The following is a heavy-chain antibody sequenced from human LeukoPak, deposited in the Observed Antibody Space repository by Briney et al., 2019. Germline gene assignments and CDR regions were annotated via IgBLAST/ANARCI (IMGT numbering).Heavy chain of an antibody. CDR2: IYYSGST. Sequence: PSETLSLTCTVSGGSISSYYWSWIRQPPGKGLEWIGYIYYSGSTNYNPSLKSRVTISVDTSKNQFSLKLSSVTAADTAVYYRARDRYCSGGSCYSGWFDPWGQGTLVTVSS. V-gene: IGHV4-59*01. CDR3: ARDRYCSGGSCYSGWFDP. CDR1: GGSISSYY. J-gene: IGHJ5*02. D-gene: IGHD2-15*01.